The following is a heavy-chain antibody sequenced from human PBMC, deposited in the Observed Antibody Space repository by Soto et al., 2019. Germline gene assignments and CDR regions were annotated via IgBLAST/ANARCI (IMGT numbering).Heavy chain of an antibody. CDR1: GGSISSGGYY. V-gene: IGHV4-31*03. D-gene: IGHD4-17*01. CDR2: IYYSGST. CDR3: ARGDGYFPPSRYFDH. J-gene: IGHJ4*02. Sequence: QVQLQESGPGLVKPSQTLSLTCTVSGGSISSGGYYWSWIRQHPGKGLEWIGYIYYSGSTYYNPSLKSRVTIAVDTSKNHFSLKLSSVTAADTAVYYGARGDGYFPPSRYFDHWGQGTLVTVSS.